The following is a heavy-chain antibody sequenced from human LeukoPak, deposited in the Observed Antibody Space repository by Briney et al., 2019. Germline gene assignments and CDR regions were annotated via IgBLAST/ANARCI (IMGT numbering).Heavy chain of an antibody. J-gene: IGHJ6*03. Sequence: ASVKVSCKASGYTFTSYGISWVRQAPGQGLEWMGWISAYNGNTNYAQKLQGRVTITADESTSTAYMELSSLRSEDTAVYYCAREGTGWNYDYYYYYMDVWGKGTTVTVSS. D-gene: IGHD1-7*01. CDR1: GYTFTSYG. CDR2: ISAYNGNT. CDR3: AREGTGWNYDYYYYYMDV. V-gene: IGHV1-18*01.